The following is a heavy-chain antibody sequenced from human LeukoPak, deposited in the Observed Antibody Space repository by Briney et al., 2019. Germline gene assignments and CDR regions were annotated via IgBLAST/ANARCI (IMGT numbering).Heavy chain of an antibody. CDR2: IYYSGST. V-gene: IGHV4-59*12. Sequence: PSETLSLTCTVSGGSISTYYWSWIRQPPGKGLEWIGYIYYSGSTNYNPSLKSRVTISVDTSKNQFSLKLSSVTAADTAVYYCARGGKTKKNWFNPGAREPWSPSPQ. D-gene: IGHD1-7*01. CDR1: GGSISTYY. CDR3: ARGGKTKKNWFNP. J-gene: IGHJ5*02.